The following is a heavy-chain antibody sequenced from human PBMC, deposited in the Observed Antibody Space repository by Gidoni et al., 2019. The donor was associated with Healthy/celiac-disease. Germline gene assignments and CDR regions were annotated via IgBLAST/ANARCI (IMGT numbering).Heavy chain of an antibody. CDR3: AHTLRFLEWLDGYYYGMDV. CDR2: ISSSSSYT. Sequence: QVQLVESGGGLVKPGGSLRLSCAASGFTFSDYYMSWIRQAPGKGLEWVSDISSSSSYTNYADSVKGRFTISRDNAKNSLYLQMNSLRAEDTAVYYCAHTLRFLEWLDGYYYGMDVWGQGTTVTVSS. CDR1: GFTFSDYY. V-gene: IGHV3-11*06. D-gene: IGHD3-3*01. J-gene: IGHJ6*02.